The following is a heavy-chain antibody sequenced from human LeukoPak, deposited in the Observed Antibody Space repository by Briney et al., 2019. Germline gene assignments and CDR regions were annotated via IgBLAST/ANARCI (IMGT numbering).Heavy chain of an antibody. D-gene: IGHD6-13*01. J-gene: IGHJ4*02. Sequence: GASVKVSWKASGGTFSSYAISWVRQAPGQGLEWMGRIIPILGIANYAQKFQGRVTITADKSTSTAYMELSSLRSEDTAVYYCARDREYSSSPIDYWGQGTLVTVSS. V-gene: IGHV1-69*04. CDR1: GGTFSSYA. CDR2: IIPILGIA. CDR3: ARDREYSSSPIDY.